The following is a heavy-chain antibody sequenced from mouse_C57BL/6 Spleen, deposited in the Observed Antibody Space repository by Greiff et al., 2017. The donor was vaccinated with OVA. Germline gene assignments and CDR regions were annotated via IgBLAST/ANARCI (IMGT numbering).Heavy chain of an antibody. CDR3: ARRAYDGYAMDY. V-gene: IGHV3-6*01. CDR1: GYSITSGYY. J-gene: IGHJ4*01. Sequence: VQLVESGPGLVKPSQSLSLTCSVTGYSITSGYYWNWIRQFPGNKLEWMGYISYDGSNNYNPSLKNRISITRDTSKNQFFLKLNSVTTEDTATYYCARRAYDGYAMDYWGQGTSVTVSS. CDR2: ISYDGSN. D-gene: IGHD2-12*01.